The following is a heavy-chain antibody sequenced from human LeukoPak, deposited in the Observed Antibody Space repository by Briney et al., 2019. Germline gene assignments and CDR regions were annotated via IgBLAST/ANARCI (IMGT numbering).Heavy chain of an antibody. Sequence: PGGSLRLSCAASGFTFDDYAMHWVRQAPGKGLEWVSLISGDGGSTYYADSVKGRFTISRDNSKNSLYLQINSLRTEDTALYYCAKDLGDYVWGSYRPPPGFFDYWGQGTLVTVSS. CDR2: ISGDGGST. D-gene: IGHD3-16*02. V-gene: IGHV3-43*02. CDR3: AKDLGDYVWGSYRPPPGFFDY. CDR1: GFTFDDYA. J-gene: IGHJ4*02.